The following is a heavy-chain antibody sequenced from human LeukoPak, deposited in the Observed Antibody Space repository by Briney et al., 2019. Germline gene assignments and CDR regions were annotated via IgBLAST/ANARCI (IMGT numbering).Heavy chain of an antibody. CDR3: ARGTNSYYGSGSYSDWFDP. J-gene: IGHJ5*02. D-gene: IGHD3-10*01. V-gene: IGHV5-51*01. CDR1: GYSFSNYW. CDR2: IYPGDSDT. Sequence: GESLKISCKGSGYSFSNYWIGWVRQMPGKGLEWMGIIYPGDSDTRYSPSFQGHVTISADKSISTAYLQWSSLKASDTAMYYCARGTNSYYGSGSYSDWFDPWGQGTLVTVSS.